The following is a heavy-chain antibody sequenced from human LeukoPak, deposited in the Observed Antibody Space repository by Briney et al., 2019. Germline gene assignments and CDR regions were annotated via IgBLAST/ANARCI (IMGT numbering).Heavy chain of an antibody. CDR1: GFTFSNAW. V-gene: IGHV3-15*01. CDR2: IKSKTDGGTT. J-gene: IGHJ3*02. D-gene: IGHD3-22*01. Sequence: GGSLRLSCAASGFTFSNAWMSWVRQAPGKGLEWVGRIKSKTDGGTTDYAAPVKGRFTIARDDSKNTLYLQMNSLKTEDTAVYYCTTVTSYYDSSGQDAFDIWGQGTMVTVSS. CDR3: TTVTSYYDSSGQDAFDI.